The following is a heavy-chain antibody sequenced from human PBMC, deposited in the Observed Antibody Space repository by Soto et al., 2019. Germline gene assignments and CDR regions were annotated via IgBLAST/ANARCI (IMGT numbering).Heavy chain of an antibody. CDR2: IYYNGST. V-gene: IGHV4-59*01. Sequence: SETLSLTCTVSGGSISSYYWSWIRQPPGKGLEWIGYIYYNGSTNYNPSLKSRVTISVDTSKNQFSLKLSSVTAADTAVYYCARGPYAYCGGDCYPTNWGQGTLVTVSS. J-gene: IGHJ4*02. D-gene: IGHD2-21*02. CDR1: GGSISSYY. CDR3: ARGPYAYCGGDCYPTN.